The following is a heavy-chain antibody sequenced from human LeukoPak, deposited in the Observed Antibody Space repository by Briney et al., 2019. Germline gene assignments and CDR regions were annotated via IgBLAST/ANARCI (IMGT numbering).Heavy chain of an antibody. J-gene: IGHJ4*02. CDR3: ASHSGYSSSWLDY. CDR2: IYYSGST. D-gene: IGHD6-13*01. CDR1: YY. V-gene: IGHV4-59*08. Sequence: YYWSWIRXPPGKGLEWIGYIYYSGSTNYNPSLKSRVTISVDTSKNQFSLKLSSVTAADTAVYYCASHSGYSSSWLDYWGQGTLVTVSS.